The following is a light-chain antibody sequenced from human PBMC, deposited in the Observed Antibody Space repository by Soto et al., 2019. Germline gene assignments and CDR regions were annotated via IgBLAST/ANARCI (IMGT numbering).Light chain of an antibody. Sequence: IAVTRSPGTLSLSPGYLSTPPGEGGRHVSSSYLAWYQQKPGQAPTLLIYAASSRATGIPARFSGSGSGTDFTLTISSLETEDFAVYYCQQYGSYPLTFGGGTKVDIK. CDR3: QQYGSYPLT. J-gene: IGKJ4*01. CDR2: AAS. CDR1: RHVSSSY. V-gene: IGKV3-20*01.